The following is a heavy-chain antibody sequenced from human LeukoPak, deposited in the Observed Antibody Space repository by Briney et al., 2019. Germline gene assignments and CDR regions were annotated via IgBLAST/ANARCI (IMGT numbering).Heavy chain of an antibody. D-gene: IGHD3-22*01. Sequence: GTSVKVSCKASGFTFTSSAVQWVRQARGQRLEWIGWIVVGSGSTNYAQKFQERVTITRDMSTSTAYMELSSLRSEDTAVYYCAAVPNYYDSSGDGAFDIWGQGTMVTVSS. V-gene: IGHV1-58*01. CDR2: IVVGSGST. CDR3: AAVPNYYDSSGDGAFDI. J-gene: IGHJ3*02. CDR1: GFTFTSSA.